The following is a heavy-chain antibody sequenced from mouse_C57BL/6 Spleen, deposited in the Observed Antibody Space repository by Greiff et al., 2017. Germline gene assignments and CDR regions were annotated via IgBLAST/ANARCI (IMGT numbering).Heavy chain of an antibody. V-gene: IGHV1-64*01. J-gene: IGHJ3*01. CDR3: ARGLSTVVAEGWFAY. Sequence: VQLQQPGAELVKPGASVKLSCKASGYTFTSYWMHWVKQRPGQGLEWIGMIHPNSGSTNYNEKFKSKATLTVDKSSSTAYMQLSSLTSEESAVYYCARGLSTVVAEGWFAYWGQGTLVTVSA. CDR1: GYTFTSYW. CDR2: IHPNSGST. D-gene: IGHD1-1*01.